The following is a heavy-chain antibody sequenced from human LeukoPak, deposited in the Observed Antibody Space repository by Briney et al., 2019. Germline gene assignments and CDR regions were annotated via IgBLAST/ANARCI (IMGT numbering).Heavy chain of an antibody. CDR3: ASVGLNGLRSPRLDSFDM. Sequence: PSQTLSLTCTVSGGSISSGDYYWRWIRQPPGKGLEWLGYINYSGSTFYNPSLKSRVTISVDTSKNQFSLKLSSVTAADTTVYYCASVGLNGLRSPRLDSFDMWGQGTMVTVSS. V-gene: IGHV4-30-4*08. D-gene: IGHD4-17*01. CDR1: GGSISSGDYY. J-gene: IGHJ3*02. CDR2: INYSGST.